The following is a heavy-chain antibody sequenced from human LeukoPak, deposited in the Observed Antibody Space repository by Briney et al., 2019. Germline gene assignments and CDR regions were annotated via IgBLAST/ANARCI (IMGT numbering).Heavy chain of an antibody. J-gene: IGHJ3*02. CDR1: GYTFTGYY. V-gene: IGHV1-2*02. Sequence: ASVKVSCKASGYTFTGYYMHWVRQAPGQGLEWMGWINPKSGGTNFAQQFQGRVTMTRDTSINTAYMELSRLRSDDTAMYYCAREATTDAFDIWGQGTMVTVSS. CDR3: AREATTDAFDI. D-gene: IGHD4-11*01. CDR2: INPKSGGT.